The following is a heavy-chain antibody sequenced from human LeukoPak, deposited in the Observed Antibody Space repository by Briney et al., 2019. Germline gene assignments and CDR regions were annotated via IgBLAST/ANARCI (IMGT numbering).Heavy chain of an antibody. Sequence: GESLKISCKGSGYSFTSYWIGWVRQMPGKGLEWMGIIYPGDSDTRYSPSFQGQVTISADKSISTAYLQWSSLKASDTAMYYCARTYVDAAMVGKGYYFDYWGQGTLVTVSS. V-gene: IGHV5-51*01. D-gene: IGHD5-18*01. CDR1: GYSFTSYW. CDR3: ARTYVDAAMVGKGYYFDY. J-gene: IGHJ4*02. CDR2: IYPGDSDT.